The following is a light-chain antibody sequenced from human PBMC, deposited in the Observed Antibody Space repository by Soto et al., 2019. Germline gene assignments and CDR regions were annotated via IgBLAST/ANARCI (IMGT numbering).Light chain of an antibody. V-gene: IGKV1-9*01. J-gene: IGKJ3*01. CDR1: QGISSY. CDR3: QRLPQFT. Sequence: DIQLTQSPSFLSASVGDRVTITCRASQGISSYLAWYQQKPGKAPKLLIYAASTLQSGVPSRFSGSGSGTEFTLTISSLQPEDFATYYCQRLPQFTFGPGTKVDIK. CDR2: AAS.